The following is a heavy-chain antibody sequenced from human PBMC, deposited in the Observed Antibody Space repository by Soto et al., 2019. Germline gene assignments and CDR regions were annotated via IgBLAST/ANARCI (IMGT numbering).Heavy chain of an antibody. D-gene: IGHD2-15*01. Sequence: QGQLWQSGAEVQKPGASVKISCKASGYPVTTYYMHWVRQAPGQSREWMGIINPTDGGTTNAQRFQGRVTMTRATSTSTVYLDLRRLRSEDKAVSYCAIGTVPGSGSGDVFDIWGQGTLVTVSS. CDR3: AIGTVPGSGSGDVFDI. J-gene: IGHJ3*02. CDR1: GYPVTTYY. V-gene: IGHV1-46*01. CDR2: INPTDGGT.